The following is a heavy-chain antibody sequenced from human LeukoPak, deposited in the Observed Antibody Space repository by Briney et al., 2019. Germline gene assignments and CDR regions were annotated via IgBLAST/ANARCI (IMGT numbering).Heavy chain of an antibody. Sequence: PGGSLRLSCAASGFTVSSNYMSWVRQAPGKGLEWVSAISGSGGSTYYADSVKGRFTISRDNSKNTLYLQMNSLRAEDTAVYYCAKVPRRIAAAGIPQYEDYWGQGTLVTVSS. D-gene: IGHD6-13*01. CDR1: GFTVSSNY. CDR3: AKVPRRIAAAGIPQYEDY. V-gene: IGHV3-23*01. CDR2: ISGSGGST. J-gene: IGHJ4*02.